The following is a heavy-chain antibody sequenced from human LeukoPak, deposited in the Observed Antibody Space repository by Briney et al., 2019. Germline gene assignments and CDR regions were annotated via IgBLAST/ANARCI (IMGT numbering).Heavy chain of an antibody. Sequence: GGSLRLSCAASGFTFSSYAMSWVRQAPGKGLEWVSAISGSGGSTYYADSVKGRFTISRDNSKNTLYLQMNSLRAKDTAVYYCAKGDMIVVVPTDYWGQGTLVTVSS. CDR3: AKGDMIVVVPTDY. D-gene: IGHD3-22*01. J-gene: IGHJ4*02. CDR1: GFTFSSYA. V-gene: IGHV3-23*01. CDR2: ISGSGGST.